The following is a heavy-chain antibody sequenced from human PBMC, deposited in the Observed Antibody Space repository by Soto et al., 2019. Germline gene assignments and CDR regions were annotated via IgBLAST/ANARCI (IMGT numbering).Heavy chain of an antibody. D-gene: IGHD6-25*01. Sequence: QVQLIQSAGEVKKPGASAKASCKASGYTFTNYVIHWIRQAPGQGLEWMAWISPLKGNTNYAQKVQGRVTVTTDTSTNTVYMHLSGLRSDATALYFCASSGERPFEPWGQGSLVTV. V-gene: IGHV1-18*01. CDR1: GYTFTNYV. J-gene: IGHJ5*02. CDR3: ASSGERPFEP. CDR2: ISPLKGNT.